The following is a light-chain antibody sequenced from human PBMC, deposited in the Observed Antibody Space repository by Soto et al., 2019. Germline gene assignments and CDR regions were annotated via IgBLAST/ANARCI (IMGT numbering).Light chain of an antibody. J-gene: IGKJ1*01. CDR2: DAS. V-gene: IGKV3-20*01. CDR1: QSLGSSS. CDR3: QQYDRSPWT. Sequence: DIVLTQSPGTLSLSPGESATLSCRASQSLGSSSLAWYQQKPGQAPRLLIYDASSRATDIPVRFSGSGSGTDFPLTISRLEPEDLAVYYCQQYDRSPWTFGQGTKVEIK.